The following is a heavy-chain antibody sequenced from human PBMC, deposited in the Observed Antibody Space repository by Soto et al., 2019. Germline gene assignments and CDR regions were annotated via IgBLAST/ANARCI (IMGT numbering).Heavy chain of an antibody. CDR2: IWYDGSNK. V-gene: IGHV3-33*01. CDR1: GFTFSSYG. D-gene: IGHD4-17*01. J-gene: IGHJ3*02. CDR3: ARDNDYGDYVYAFDI. Sequence: GGSLRLSCAASGFTFSSYGMHWVRQAPGKGLEWVAVIWYDGSNKYYADSVKGRFTISRDNSKNTLYLQMNSLRAEDTAVYYCARDNDYGDYVYAFDIWGQGTMVTVSS.